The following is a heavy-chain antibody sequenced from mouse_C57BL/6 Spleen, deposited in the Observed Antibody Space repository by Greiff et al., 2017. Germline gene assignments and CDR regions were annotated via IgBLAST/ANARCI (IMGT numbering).Heavy chain of an antibody. CDR3: ARESAFYSILDAMDY. J-gene: IGHJ4*01. CDR2: INPSNGGT. CDR1: GYTFTSYW. D-gene: IGHD2-5*01. V-gene: IGHV1-53*01. Sequence: VQLQQSGPELVKPGASVKLSCKASGYTFTSYWMHWVKQRPGQGLEWIGNINPSNGGTNYNEKFKSKATLTVDKSSSTAYMQLSSLTSEDSAVYYGARESAFYSILDAMDYWGQGTSVTVSS.